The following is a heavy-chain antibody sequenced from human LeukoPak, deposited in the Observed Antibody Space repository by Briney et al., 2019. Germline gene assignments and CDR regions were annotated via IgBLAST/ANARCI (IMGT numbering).Heavy chain of an antibody. Sequence: GGSLRLSCAASGFTFSSYAMHWVRQAPGKGLEWVAVISYDGSNKYYADSVKGRFTISRDNSKNTLYLQMNSLRAEDTAVYYCARVAGASYSSGWGLGDYWGQGTLVTVSP. CDR3: ARVAGASYSSGWGLGDY. D-gene: IGHD6-19*01. J-gene: IGHJ4*02. V-gene: IGHV3-30*04. CDR1: GFTFSSYA. CDR2: ISYDGSNK.